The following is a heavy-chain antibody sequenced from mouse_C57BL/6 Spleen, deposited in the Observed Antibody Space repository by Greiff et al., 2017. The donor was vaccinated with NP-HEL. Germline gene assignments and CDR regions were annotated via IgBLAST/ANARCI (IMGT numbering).Heavy chain of an antibody. CDR3: ARYIDGYYDDSYYAMDY. V-gene: IGHV1-55*01. CDR1: GYTFTSYW. D-gene: IGHD2-3*01. Sequence: VQLQQPGAELVKPGASVKMSCKASGYTFTSYWITWVKQRPGQGLEWIGDIYPGSGSTNYNEKFKSKATLTVDTSSSTAYMQLSSLTSEDSAVYYCARYIDGYYDDSYYAMDYWGQGTSVTVSS. CDR2: IYPGSGST. J-gene: IGHJ4*01.